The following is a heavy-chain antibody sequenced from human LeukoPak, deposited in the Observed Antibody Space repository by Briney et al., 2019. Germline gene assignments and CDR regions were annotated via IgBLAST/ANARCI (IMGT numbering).Heavy chain of an antibody. CDR1: GYTFTSYA. J-gene: IGHJ6*02. V-gene: IGHV7-4-1*02. CDR3: ARDSTSNDFWSGYYAYYYYYYGMDV. Sequence: GASVKVSCKASGYTFTSYAMNWVRQAPGQELEWMGWINTNTGNPTYAQGFTGRFVFSLDTSVSTAYLQISSLKAEDTAVYYCARDSTSNDFWSGYYAYYYYYYGMDVWGQGTTVTVSS. CDR2: INTNTGNP. D-gene: IGHD3-3*01.